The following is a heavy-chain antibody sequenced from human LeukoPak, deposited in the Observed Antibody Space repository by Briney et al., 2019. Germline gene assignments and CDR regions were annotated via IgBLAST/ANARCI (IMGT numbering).Heavy chain of an antibody. V-gene: IGHV3-21*01. CDR3: ARDILGYYDSSGYELDY. Sequence: GGSLRLSCAASGFTFSSYSMNWVRQAPGRGLEWVSSISSRSSYIYYADSVKGRFTISRDNAKNSLYLQMNSLRAEDTAVYYCARDILGYYDSSGYELDYWGQGTLVTVSS. CDR2: ISSRSSYI. D-gene: IGHD3-22*01. CDR1: GFTFSSYS. J-gene: IGHJ4*02.